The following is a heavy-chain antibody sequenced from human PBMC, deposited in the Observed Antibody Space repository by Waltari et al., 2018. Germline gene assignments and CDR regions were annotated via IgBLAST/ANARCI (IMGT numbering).Heavy chain of an antibody. V-gene: IGHV3-21*01. D-gene: IGHD3-16*01. J-gene: IGHJ3*02. Sequence: EVQLVESGGGLVKPGGSLRLSCAACGFTFSSYSMNWVRQAPGNGLEWVSSISSSSSYIYYADSVKGRFTISRDNAKNSLYLQMNSLRAEDTAVYYCARDSPLMGDAFDIWGQGTMVTVSS. CDR2: ISSSSSYI. CDR3: ARDSPLMGDAFDI. CDR1: GFTFSSYS.